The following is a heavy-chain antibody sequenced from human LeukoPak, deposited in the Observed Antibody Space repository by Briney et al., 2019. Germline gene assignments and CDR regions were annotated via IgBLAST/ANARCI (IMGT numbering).Heavy chain of an antibody. CDR1: GFTFSNYW. D-gene: IGHD1-14*01. Sequence: GGSLRLSCXASGFTFSNYWMSWLRQAPGKGLEFVANIKMDGSDKYYVDSVKGRFTISRDNAKNSVYLQMNSLRVEDTAVYYCVRRNLFDYWGQGTVVTVSS. CDR2: IKMDGSDK. V-gene: IGHV3-7*01. J-gene: IGHJ4*02. CDR3: VRRNLFDY.